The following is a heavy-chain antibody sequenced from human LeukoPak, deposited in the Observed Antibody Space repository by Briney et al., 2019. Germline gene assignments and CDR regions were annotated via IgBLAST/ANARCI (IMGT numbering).Heavy chain of an antibody. CDR2: MNPYSGNT. CDR3: ASGAVTNYYGSGSYPLFDY. D-gene: IGHD3-10*01. V-gene: IGHV1-18*01. CDR1: GGTFSSYA. J-gene: IGHJ4*02. Sequence: ASVKVSCKASGGTFSSYAISWVRQAAGQGLEWMGWMNPYSGNTGYAQKFQGRVTMTTDTSTSTAYMELRSLRSDDTAVYYCASGAVTNYYGSGSYPLFDYWGQGTLVTVSS.